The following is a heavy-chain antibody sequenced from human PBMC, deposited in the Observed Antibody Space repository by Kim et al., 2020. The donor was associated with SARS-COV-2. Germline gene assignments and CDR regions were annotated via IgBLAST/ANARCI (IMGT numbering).Heavy chain of an antibody. CDR1: GYTLTELS. J-gene: IGHJ3*02. CDR2: FDPEDGET. V-gene: IGHV1-24*01. D-gene: IGHD3-22*01. CDR3: AGVLGSWIVVVITTDAFDI. Sequence: ASVKVSCKVSGYTLTELSMHWVRQAPGKGLEWMGGFDPEDGETIYAQKFQGRVTMTEDTSTDTAYMELSSLRSEDTAVYYCAGVLGSWIVVVITTDAFDIWGQGTMVTVSS.